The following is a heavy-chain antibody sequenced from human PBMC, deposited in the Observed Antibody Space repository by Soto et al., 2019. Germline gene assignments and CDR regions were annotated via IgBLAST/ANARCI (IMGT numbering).Heavy chain of an antibody. J-gene: IGHJ4*02. D-gene: IGHD3-3*01. Sequence: EVQLLESGGGLVQPGGSLRLSCAASGFTFSTYAMSWVRQAPGKGLEWVSAISGGGGNVNYADSVKDRFTISRDNSRTVVYLEMRSLRAEDTAMYYCAKYDFWSSYYIGDSFEYWGQGTLVTVSS. CDR3: AKYDFWSSYYIGDSFEY. CDR2: ISGGGGNV. CDR1: GFTFSTYA. V-gene: IGHV3-23*01.